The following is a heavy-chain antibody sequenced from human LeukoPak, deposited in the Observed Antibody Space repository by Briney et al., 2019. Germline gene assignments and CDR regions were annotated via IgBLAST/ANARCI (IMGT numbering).Heavy chain of an antibody. J-gene: IGHJ4*02. V-gene: IGHV1-46*01. CDR2: INPSGDST. CDR3: ARDQTLTYYYDSSPRGPDY. CDR1: GYTFTSYY. D-gene: IGHD3-22*01. Sequence: ASVKVSCTASGYTFTSYYMHWVRQAPGQGLEWMGIINPSGDSTSYAQKFQCRVTMTRDTSTSTVYMELSSLRSEDTAVYYCARDQTLTYYYDSSPRGPDYWGQGTLVTVSS.